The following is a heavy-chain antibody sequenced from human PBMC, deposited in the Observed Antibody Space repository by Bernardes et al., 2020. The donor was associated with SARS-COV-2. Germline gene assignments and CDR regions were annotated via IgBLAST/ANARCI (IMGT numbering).Heavy chain of an antibody. J-gene: IGHJ4*02. Sequence: SQTLSLTCAISGDSVSSNNAAWYWIRQSPSRGLEWLGRTFYRSKWYTDYAVSVKSRISINPDTSKNQFSLQLNSVTPEDTAVYYCARDSGSSGWYYFDYWGQGTLVTVSS. CDR3: ARDSGSSGWYYFDY. D-gene: IGHD6-19*01. V-gene: IGHV6-1*01. CDR1: GDSVSSNNAA. CDR2: TFYRSKWYT.